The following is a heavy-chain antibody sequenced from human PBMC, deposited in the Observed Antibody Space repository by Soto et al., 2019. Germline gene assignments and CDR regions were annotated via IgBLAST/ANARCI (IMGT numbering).Heavy chain of an antibody. Sequence: PSETLSLTCAVSGYSITNVHWWAWIRQPPGKGLEWIGYIFHSGTTHYNPSLKSRVTMSVDTSKNQFSLKVDSLTAEDTAVYYCARSPYADALDIWGQGTMVT. CDR2: IFHSGTT. CDR3: ARSPYADALDI. J-gene: IGHJ3*02. D-gene: IGHD2-2*01. CDR1: GYSITNVHW. V-gene: IGHV4-28*01.